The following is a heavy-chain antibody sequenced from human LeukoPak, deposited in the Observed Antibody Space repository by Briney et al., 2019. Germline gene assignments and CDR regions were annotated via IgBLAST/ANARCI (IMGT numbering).Heavy chain of an antibody. Sequence: SGGSLRLSCAASGFTFSSYGMSWVRQAPGKGLEWVSAISGSGGSTYYADSVKGRFTISRDNSKNTLYLQMNSLRAEDTAVYYCVKDPFPGYDSSGYYAFDIWGQGTMVTVSS. CDR1: GFTFSSYG. D-gene: IGHD3-22*01. J-gene: IGHJ3*02. V-gene: IGHV3-23*01. CDR2: ISGSGGST. CDR3: VKDPFPGYDSSGYYAFDI.